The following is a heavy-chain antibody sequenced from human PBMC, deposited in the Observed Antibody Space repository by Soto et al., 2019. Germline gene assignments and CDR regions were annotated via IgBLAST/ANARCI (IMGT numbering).Heavy chain of an antibody. CDR3: ARHFSVDHFDY. D-gene: IGHD3-9*01. Sequence: SETLSLTCTVSGVSISSGDYYWSWIRQPPGKGLEWIGYIYYSENTYSNPSLKSRVAISGDRSNNQFSLKLTSVTAADTAVYYCARHFSVDHFDYWGQGALVTVSS. CDR1: GVSISSGDYY. V-gene: IGHV4-30-4*01. CDR2: IYYSENT. J-gene: IGHJ4*02.